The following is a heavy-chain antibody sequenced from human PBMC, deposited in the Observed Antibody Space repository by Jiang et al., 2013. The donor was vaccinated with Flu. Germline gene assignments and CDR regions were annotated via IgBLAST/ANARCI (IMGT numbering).Heavy chain of an antibody. CDR2: INPSGGST. CDR3: ARDEGYSSSWYSGESGNFDY. Sequence: YTFTSYYMHWVRQAPGQGLEWMGIINPSGGSTSYAQKFQGRVTMTRDTSTSTVYMELSSLRSEDTAVYYCARDEGYSSSWYSGESGNFDYWGQRTLVT. J-gene: IGHJ4*02. V-gene: IGHV1-46*01. D-gene: IGHD6-13*01. CDR1: YTFTSYY.